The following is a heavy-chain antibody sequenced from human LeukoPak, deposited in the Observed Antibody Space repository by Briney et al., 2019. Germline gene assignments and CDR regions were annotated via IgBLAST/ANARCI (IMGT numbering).Heavy chain of an antibody. V-gene: IGHV3-66*01. J-gene: IGHJ6*02. CDR1: GFTVSSNY. Sequence: GGSLRLSCAASGFTVSSNYMSWVRQAPGKGLEWVSVIYSGGSTYYADSVKGRFTISRDNSKNTLYLQMNSLRAEDTAVYYCTTAVPAASYYYGMDVWGQGTTVTVSS. CDR2: IYSGGST. CDR3: TTAVPAASYYYGMDV. D-gene: IGHD2-2*01.